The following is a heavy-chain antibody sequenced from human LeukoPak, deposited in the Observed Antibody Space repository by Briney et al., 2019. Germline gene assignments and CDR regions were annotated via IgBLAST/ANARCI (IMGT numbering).Heavy chain of an antibody. CDR2: ISAYNGNT. CDR1: GYTFTSYG. CDR3: AKSPLRYSSSWYPLFFDY. Sequence: ASVKVSCKASGYTFTSYGISWVRQAPGQGLEWMGWISAYNGNTNYAQKLQGRVTMTTDTSTSTAYMELRGLRSDDTAVYYCAKSPLRYSSSWYPLFFDYWGQGTLVTVSS. J-gene: IGHJ4*02. D-gene: IGHD6-13*01. V-gene: IGHV1-18*01.